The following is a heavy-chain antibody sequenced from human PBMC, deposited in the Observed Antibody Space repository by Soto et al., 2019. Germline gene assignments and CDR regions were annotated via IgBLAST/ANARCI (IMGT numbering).Heavy chain of an antibody. D-gene: IGHD2-2*01. CDR3: AKDVREDCSSTSCPSIFYYYYGMDV. CDR1: GFTFSSYG. V-gene: IGHV3-30*18. CDR2: ISYDGSNK. J-gene: IGHJ6*02. Sequence: HPGGSLRLSCAASGFTFSSYGMHWVRQAPGKGLEWVAVISYDGSNKYYADSVKGRFTISRDNSKNTLYLQMNSLRAEDTAVYYCAKDVREDCSSTSCPSIFYYYYGMDVWGQGTTVTVSS.